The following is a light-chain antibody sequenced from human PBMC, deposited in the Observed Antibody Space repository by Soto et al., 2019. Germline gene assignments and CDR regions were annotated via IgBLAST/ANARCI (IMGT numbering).Light chain of an antibody. J-gene: IGKJ2*01. CDR2: VAS. V-gene: IGKV1-39*01. CDR3: QQYNMWPHT. CDR1: QNISIY. Sequence: DIQMTQSPSSLSASVGVRVTITCRASQNISIYLNWYQQTPGKAPKLLIYVASSLQSGVPSRFSGSGSGTDFTLTISSLQPEDFAVDYCQQYNMWPHTFGQGTKLEIK.